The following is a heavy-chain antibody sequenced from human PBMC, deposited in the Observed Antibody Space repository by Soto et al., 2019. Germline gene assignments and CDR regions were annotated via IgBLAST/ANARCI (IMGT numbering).Heavy chain of an antibody. CDR2: ISGSGSTT. CDR1: GFTFSSYS. V-gene: IGHV3-48*01. J-gene: IGHJ6*03. D-gene: IGHD6-19*01. Sequence: GGSLRLSCAASGFTFSSYSMNWVRQAPGKGLEWVSYISGSGSTTHYADSVKGRFTISRDNAKNSLYLQMSSLRAEDTAVYYCARAPGIPVVIYYYYMDVWGKGTTVTVSS. CDR3: ARAPGIPVVIYYYYMDV.